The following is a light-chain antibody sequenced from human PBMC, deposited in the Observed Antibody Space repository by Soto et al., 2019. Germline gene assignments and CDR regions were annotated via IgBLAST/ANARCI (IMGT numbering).Light chain of an antibody. CDR1: QGISTY. CDR2: AAS. J-gene: IGKJ1*01. CDR3: QKYNSAPRT. Sequence: DIQLTQSPSFLSASVGDRVTITCRASQGISTYLAWYQQRPGRAPQLLIYAASALHSGVPSRFSGSGSGTDFTLTISSLQPDDVGTYYCQKYNSAPRTFGQGTKVDIK. V-gene: IGKV1-27*01.